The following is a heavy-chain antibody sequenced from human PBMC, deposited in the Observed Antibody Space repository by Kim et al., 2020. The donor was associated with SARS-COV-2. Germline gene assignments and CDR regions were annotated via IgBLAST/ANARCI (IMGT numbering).Heavy chain of an antibody. CDR1: GFTFSSYA. Sequence: GGSLRLSCVASGFTFSSYAMGWVRQAPGKGLDWVSAISGSGGSTYYADSVKGRFTISRDNSKNTVYLQMNSLRAEDTAVYYCAKDSGNHYGDQLDYWGQGTLVTVSS. V-gene: IGHV3-23*01. J-gene: IGHJ4*02. D-gene: IGHD4-17*01. CDR2: ISGSGGST. CDR3: AKDSGNHYGDQLDY.